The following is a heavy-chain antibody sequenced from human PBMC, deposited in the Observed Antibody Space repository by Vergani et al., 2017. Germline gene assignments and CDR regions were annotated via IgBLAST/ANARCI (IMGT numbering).Heavy chain of an antibody. V-gene: IGHV4-34*01. CDR1: GGSFSGYS. D-gene: IGHD7-27*01. Sequence: QVQLQQWGAGLLKPSETLSLTCAVYGGSFSGYSWSWIRQPPGKGLEWIGEINHSGSTNYNPSLMSRVTISVDTSKNQFSLKLSSVTAADTAVYYCARDLANWADYWGQGTLVTVSS. CDR2: INHSGST. CDR3: ARDLANWADY. J-gene: IGHJ4*02.